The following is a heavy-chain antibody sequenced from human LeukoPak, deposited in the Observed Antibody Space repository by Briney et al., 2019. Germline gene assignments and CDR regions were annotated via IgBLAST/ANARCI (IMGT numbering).Heavy chain of an antibody. D-gene: IGHD3-22*01. CDR3: ARENSYYDSSGYYYGSGYFDY. J-gene: IGHJ4*02. Sequence: SETLSLTCTVSGGSISSYYWSWIRQPPGKGLEWIGYIYYSGSTNYNPSLQSRVTISVDTSKNHFSLRLSSVTAADTAVYYCARENSYYDSSGYYYGSGYFDYWGQGTLVTVSS. V-gene: IGHV4-59*01. CDR2: IYYSGST. CDR1: GGSISSYY.